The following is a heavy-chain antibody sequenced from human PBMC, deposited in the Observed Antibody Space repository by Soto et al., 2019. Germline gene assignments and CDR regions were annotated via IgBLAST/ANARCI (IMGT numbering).Heavy chain of an antibody. CDR1: GFTFSTSW. D-gene: IGHD6-19*01. V-gene: IGHV3-7*03. J-gene: IGHJ4*02. Sequence: EVQLVESGGGLVQPGESLRLSCVASGFTFSTSWMSWVRQAPGKGPEWVANIRGDGGEKYYADSVKGRFTISRDNAKNSLLLEMNSLRAEDTALYHCARFVGAVAGSNWGQGTLVTVSS. CDR3: ARFVGAVAGSN. CDR2: IRGDGGEK.